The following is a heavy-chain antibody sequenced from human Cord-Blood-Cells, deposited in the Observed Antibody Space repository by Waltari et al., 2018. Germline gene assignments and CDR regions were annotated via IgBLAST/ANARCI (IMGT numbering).Heavy chain of an antibody. CDR1: GFTFSSYG. J-gene: IGHJ6*02. V-gene: IGHV3-30*18. Sequence: QVQLVESGGGVVQPGRSLRLSCAASGFTFSSYGMHWVRQAPGKGLEWVAGISYDGSNKYDADSVKGRFTSSRDNSKNTLYLQMNSLRAEDTAVYYCAKDVSITIFGVVSGMDVWGQGTTVTVSS. CDR2: ISYDGSNK. CDR3: AKDVSITIFGVVSGMDV. D-gene: IGHD3-3*01.